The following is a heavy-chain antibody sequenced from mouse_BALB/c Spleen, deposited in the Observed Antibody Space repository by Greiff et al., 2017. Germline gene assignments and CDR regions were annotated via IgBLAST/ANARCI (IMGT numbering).Heavy chain of an antibody. CDR1: GFTFSSYA. Sequence: EVKVVESGGGLVKPGGSLKLSCAASGFTFSSYAMSWVRQTPEKRLEWVASISSGGSTYYPDSVKGRFTISRDNARNILYLQMSSLRSEDTAMYYCARGRWEYYFDYWGQGTTLTVSS. D-gene: IGHD4-1*01. J-gene: IGHJ2*01. CDR3: ARGRWEYYFDY. CDR2: ISSGGST. V-gene: IGHV5-6-5*01.